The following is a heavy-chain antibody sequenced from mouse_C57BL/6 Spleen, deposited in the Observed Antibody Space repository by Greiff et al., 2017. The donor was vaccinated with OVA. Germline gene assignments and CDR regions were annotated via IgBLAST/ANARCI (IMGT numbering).Heavy chain of an antibody. Sequence: DVKLQESGGGLVQPGGSLSLSCAASGFTFTDYYMSWVRQPPGKALEWLGFIRNKANGYTTEYSASVKGRFTISRDNSQSILYLQMNALRAEDSATYYCARSPAYYRNYGAMDYWGQGTSVTVSS. V-gene: IGHV7-3*01. D-gene: IGHD2-10*01. J-gene: IGHJ4*01. CDR2: IRNKANGYTT. CDR3: ARSPAYYRNYGAMDY. CDR1: GFTFTDYY.